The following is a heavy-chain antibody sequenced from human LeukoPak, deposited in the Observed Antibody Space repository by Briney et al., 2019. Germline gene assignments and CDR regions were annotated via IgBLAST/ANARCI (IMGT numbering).Heavy chain of an antibody. J-gene: IGHJ4*02. Sequence: PSETLSLTCTVSGDSISSGDYYWSWIRQPPGKGLEWIGYIYYSGSTNYNPSLKSRVTISVDTSKNQFSLKLSSVTAADTAVYYCARGKWLQLIFDYWGQGTLVTVSS. V-gene: IGHV4-61*08. CDR3: ARGKWLQLIFDY. CDR1: GDSISSGDYY. CDR2: IYYSGST. D-gene: IGHD5-24*01.